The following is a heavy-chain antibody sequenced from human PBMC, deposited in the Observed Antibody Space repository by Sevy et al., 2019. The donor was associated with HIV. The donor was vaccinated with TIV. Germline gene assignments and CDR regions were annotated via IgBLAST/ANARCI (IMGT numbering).Heavy chain of an antibody. J-gene: IGHJ4*02. Sequence: GGSLRLSCAGSGFTFSSNDMHWVRQATGKGLEWVSGIGTAGDTYYPGSVKVRFTISREDAKNSLYLQMNSLRAGDTAVYYCARAGSGNDGYFDYWGQGTLVTVSS. CDR2: IGTAGDT. CDR1: GFTFSSND. D-gene: IGHD5-12*01. V-gene: IGHV3-13*01. CDR3: ARAGSGNDGYFDY.